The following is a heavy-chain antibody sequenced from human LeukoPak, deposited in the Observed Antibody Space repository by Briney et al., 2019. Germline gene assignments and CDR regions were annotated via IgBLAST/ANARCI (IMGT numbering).Heavy chain of an antibody. CDR2: IRYDGTNK. D-gene: IGHD5-18*01. Sequence: GGSLRLSCAASGFTFSTYGMHWVRQAPGKGLEWLAFIRYDGTNKYYADSVKGRFTISRDNSKNTLYLQMNRLRAEDTAVYYCAKTRPATGYSYGRAPYYYYMGVWGKGTTVTISS. V-gene: IGHV3-30*02. CDR1: GFTFSTYG. J-gene: IGHJ6*03. CDR3: AKTRPATGYSYGRAPYYYYMGV.